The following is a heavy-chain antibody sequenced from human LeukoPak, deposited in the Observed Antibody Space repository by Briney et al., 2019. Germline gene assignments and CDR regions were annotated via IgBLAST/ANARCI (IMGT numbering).Heavy chain of an antibody. Sequence: SETLSLTCTVSGASISSYYWSWIRQPPGKGLEWIGDIYYSGSIKYNPSLKSRVTMSVDTSKNQFSLKLSSVTAADTAVYYCARAGSRWLPRTPCFDYWGQGTLVTVSS. J-gene: IGHJ4*02. CDR1: GASISSYY. CDR3: ARAGSRWLPRTPCFDY. D-gene: IGHD5-24*01. V-gene: IGHV4-59*12. CDR2: IYYSGSI.